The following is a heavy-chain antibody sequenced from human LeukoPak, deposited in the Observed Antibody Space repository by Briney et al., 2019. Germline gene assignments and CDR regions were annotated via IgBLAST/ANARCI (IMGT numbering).Heavy chain of an antibody. V-gene: IGHV3-30*04. CDR1: GFTFINYA. J-gene: IGHJ4*02. D-gene: IGHD2-15*01. CDR2: ISYDGSSK. Sequence: TGGSLRLSCAASGFTFINYAMHWVRQAPGKGLDWVAAISYDGSSKYYADSVKGRLTISRDNSQNTLYLQMDSLRAEDAAVFYCARGYCSGNTCWKLDYWGQGTLVTVSS. CDR3: ARGYCSGNTCWKLDY.